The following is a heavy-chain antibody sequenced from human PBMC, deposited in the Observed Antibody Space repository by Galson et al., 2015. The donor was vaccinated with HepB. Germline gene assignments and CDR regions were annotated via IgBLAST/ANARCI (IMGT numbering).Heavy chain of an antibody. CDR2: ISYDGSNK. D-gene: IGHD3-9*01. CDR3: AKELTNFDWLFD. V-gene: IGHV3-30*18. J-gene: IGHJ4*02. CDR1: GFTFSSYG. Sequence: SLRLSCAASGFTFSSYGMHWVRQAPGKGLEWVAVISYDGSNKYYADSVKGRFTISRDNSKNTLYLQMNSLRAEDTAVYYCAKELTNFDWLFDWGQGTLVTFSS.